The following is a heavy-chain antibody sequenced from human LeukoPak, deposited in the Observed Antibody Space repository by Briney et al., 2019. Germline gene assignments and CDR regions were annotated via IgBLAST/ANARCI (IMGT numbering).Heavy chain of an antibody. J-gene: IGHJ6*02. Sequence: ASVNVSCKASRYSLTSYTMHWVRQAPGHRLGWMGIINPSGGAPSHAQKFQGRVTMNKDKSTSTVYMELSRLRSEDTAVYYCARDQNLYYGSGTYPQAYGMDVWGQGTTVTVSS. D-gene: IGHD3-10*01. CDR2: INPSGGAP. CDR1: RYSLTSYT. V-gene: IGHV1-46*01. CDR3: ARDQNLYYGSGTYPQAYGMDV.